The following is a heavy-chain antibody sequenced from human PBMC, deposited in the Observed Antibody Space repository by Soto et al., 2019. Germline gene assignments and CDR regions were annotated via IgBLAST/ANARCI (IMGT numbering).Heavy chain of an antibody. CDR2: IDDGNSA. Sequence: EVRLLESGGGSEQPGGSLRLSCAASGFNFRTYAMYWVRQAPGKGLEWVSAIDDGNSAYYADSVKGRFIISRANSRNTVYLQMDVVRVEDTAIYFCTKRPMFAGDCWYFDDWGQGILVTVSS. D-gene: IGHD2-21*02. V-gene: IGHV3-23*05. J-gene: IGHJ4*02. CDR3: TKRPMFAGDCWYFDD. CDR1: GFNFRTYA.